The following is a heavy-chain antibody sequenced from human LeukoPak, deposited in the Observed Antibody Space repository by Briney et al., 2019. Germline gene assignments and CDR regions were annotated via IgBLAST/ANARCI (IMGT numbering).Heavy chain of an antibody. CDR3: VSQGTTGTHT. CDR2: IYYSGNT. D-gene: IGHD1-1*01. V-gene: IGHV4-39*01. Sequence: SETLSLTCTVSGGSISSSSFFWGWIRQPPGKGLEWIGSIYYSGNTYDNPSLKSRVTISVDTPKNQFSLTLNSVTAADTAVYYCVSQGTTGTHTWGQGTLVTVSS. CDR1: GGSISSSSFF. J-gene: IGHJ5*02.